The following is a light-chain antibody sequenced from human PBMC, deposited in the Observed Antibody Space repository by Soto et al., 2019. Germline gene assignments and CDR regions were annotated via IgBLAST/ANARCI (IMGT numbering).Light chain of an antibody. CDR2: LNSDGSH. CDR1: SGHNSYA. Sequence: QPVLTQPPSASASLGASVKLTCTLSSGHNSYAIAWHQQQPEKGPRYLMKLNSDGSHSKGDGIPDRFSGSSSGAERYLTICGLQSGDEADYYCQTWSTDIRVFGGGTKLTVL. CDR3: QTWSTDIRV. V-gene: IGLV4-69*01. J-gene: IGLJ3*02.